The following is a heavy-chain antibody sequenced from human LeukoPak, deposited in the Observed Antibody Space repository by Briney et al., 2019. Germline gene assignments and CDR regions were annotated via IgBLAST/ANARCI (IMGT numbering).Heavy chain of an antibody. D-gene: IGHD1-14*01. Sequence: SETLSLTCAVYGGPFSGYYWSWIRQPPGKGLEWIGYIYYSGSTNYNPSLKSRVTISVDTSKNQFSRKLSSVTAADTAVYYCARDLEGMTGWFDPWGQGTLVTVSS. CDR2: IYYSGST. V-gene: IGHV4-59*01. CDR3: ARDLEGMTGWFDP. J-gene: IGHJ5*02. CDR1: GGPFSGYY.